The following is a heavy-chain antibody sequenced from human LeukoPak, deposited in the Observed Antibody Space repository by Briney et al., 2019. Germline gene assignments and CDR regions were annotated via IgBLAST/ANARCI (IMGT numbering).Heavy chain of an antibody. CDR1: GFTFSNAW. D-gene: IGHD3-10*01. CDR2: IKSKTDGGTT. Sequence: PGGSLRLSCAASGFTFSNAWMSWVRQAPGKGLEWVGRIKSKTDGGTTDYATPVKGRFTISRDDSKNTLYLQMNSLKTEDTAVYYCARDDYGPKYGSGSYHDYWGQGTLVTVSS. CDR3: ARDDYGPKYGSGSYHDY. J-gene: IGHJ4*02. V-gene: IGHV3-15*01.